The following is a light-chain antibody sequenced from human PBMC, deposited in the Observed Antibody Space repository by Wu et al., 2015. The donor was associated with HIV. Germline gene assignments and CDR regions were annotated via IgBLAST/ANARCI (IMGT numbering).Light chain of an antibody. CDR1: ESLSSR. J-gene: IGKJ1*01. V-gene: IGKV1-5*03. Sequence: DIQMTQSPSTLSASVGERVTITCRASESLSSRLAWYQQKPGKAPQLLIYWASTLESGAPSGFSGSGSGTEFTLTITSLQLDDFATYYCQQYVSYSAWTFGLGTKVEIK. CDR3: QQYVSYSAWT. CDR2: WAS.